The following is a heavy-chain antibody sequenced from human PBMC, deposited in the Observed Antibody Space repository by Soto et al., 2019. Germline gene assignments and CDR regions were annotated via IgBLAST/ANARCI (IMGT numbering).Heavy chain of an antibody. CDR1: GGSISSGGYY. J-gene: IGHJ4*02. D-gene: IGHD6-13*01. Sequence: SETLSLTCTVSGGSISSGGYYWSWIRQHPGKGLEWIGYIYYSGSTYYNPSLKSRVTISVDTSKNQFSLKLSSVTAADTAVYYCARHGPIAAAGTVFDYWGQGTLVTVSS. V-gene: IGHV4-31*03. CDR3: ARHGPIAAAGTVFDY. CDR2: IYYSGST.